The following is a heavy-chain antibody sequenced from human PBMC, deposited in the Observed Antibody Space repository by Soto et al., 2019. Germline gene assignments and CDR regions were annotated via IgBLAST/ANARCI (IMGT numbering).Heavy chain of an antibody. CDR2: IYPGDSDT. CDR3: ARPNYYDSSGYYYGAFDI. D-gene: IGHD3-22*01. CDR1: GYSFTSYW. Sequence: GESLKISCKGSGYSFTSYWIGWVRQMPGKGLEWMGIIYPGDSDTRYSPSFQGQVTISADKSISTAYLQWSNLKASDTAMYYCARPNYYDSSGYYYGAFDIWGQGTMVTVSS. J-gene: IGHJ3*02. V-gene: IGHV5-51*01.